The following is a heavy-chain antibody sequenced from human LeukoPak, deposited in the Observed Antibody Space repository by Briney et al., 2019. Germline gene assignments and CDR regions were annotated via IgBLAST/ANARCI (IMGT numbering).Heavy chain of an antibody. CDR2: IHYSGST. D-gene: IGHD4/OR15-4a*01. CDR3: ARDAGATAY. V-gene: IGHV4-59*13. CDR1: GVSISTDY. Sequence: SETQSLTCTVSGVSISTDYWTWVRQSPGKGLEWIGYIHYSGSTSYNPSLKSRVTISVDTSKNQFSLKLTSVTSADTAVYYCARDAGATAYWGQGALVTVSS. J-gene: IGHJ4*02.